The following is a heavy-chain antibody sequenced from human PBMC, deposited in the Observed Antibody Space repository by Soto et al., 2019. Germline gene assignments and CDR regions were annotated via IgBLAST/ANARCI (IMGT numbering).Heavy chain of an antibody. Sequence: QVQLQESGPRLVKPSETLSLTCNVSGVTINSYYWTWIRQPPGKGLEWIGYMSDSGTTVYNPALKSRVTVSIDASTNQFALRLNFVTAADTAVYYFAVRGQRMVRDWGQGTLVSVSS. CDR3: AVRGQRMVRD. CDR2: MSDSGTT. V-gene: IGHV4-59*12. D-gene: IGHD3-10*01. J-gene: IGHJ4*02. CDR1: GVTINSYY.